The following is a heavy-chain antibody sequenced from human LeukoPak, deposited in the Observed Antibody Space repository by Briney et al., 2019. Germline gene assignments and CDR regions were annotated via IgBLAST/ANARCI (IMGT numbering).Heavy chain of an antibody. J-gene: IGHJ5*02. CDR2: ISAYNGNT. Sequence: ASVKVSCKASGYTFTSYGISWVRQAPGQGLEWRGWISAYNGNTNYAQKLQGRVTMTTDTSTSTAYMELRSLRSDDTAVYYCARGVGYDFWSGYPWFDPWGQGTLVTVSS. D-gene: IGHD3-3*01. V-gene: IGHV1-18*01. CDR1: GYTFTSYG. CDR3: ARGVGYDFWSGYPWFDP.